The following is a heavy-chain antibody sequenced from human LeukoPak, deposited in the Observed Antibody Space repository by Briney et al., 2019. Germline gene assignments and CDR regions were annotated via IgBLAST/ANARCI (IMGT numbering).Heavy chain of an antibody. J-gene: IGHJ4*02. D-gene: IGHD6-19*01. V-gene: IGHV5-51*01. CDR1: GSFFTSYW. Sequence: GASLEISWKGSGSFFTSYWIGGGRQLPGEGLEWVGIIYPGDSDTRYSPSFQGQVTISADKSISTAYLQWSSLKASDTAMYYCARHVGIAVDYVDYWGQGTLVTVSS. CDR2: IYPGDSDT. CDR3: ARHVGIAVDYVDY.